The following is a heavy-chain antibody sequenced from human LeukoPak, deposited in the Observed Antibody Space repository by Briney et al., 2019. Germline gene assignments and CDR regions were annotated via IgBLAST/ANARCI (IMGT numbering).Heavy chain of an antibody. D-gene: IGHD3-10*01. CDR2: ISSSGSTI. J-gene: IGHJ4*02. Sequence: GGSLRLSCAASGFTFSSYEMNWVRQAPGKGLEWVSYISSSGSTIYYADSVKGRFTISRDNSKNTLYLQMDSLRAEDTALYYCAKAPYASGSYYSYFYFDSWGQGALVTVSS. CDR3: AKAPYASGSYYSYFYFDS. V-gene: IGHV3-48*03. CDR1: GFTFSSYE.